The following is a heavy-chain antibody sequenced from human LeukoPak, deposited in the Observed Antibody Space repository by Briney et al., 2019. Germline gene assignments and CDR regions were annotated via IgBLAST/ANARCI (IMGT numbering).Heavy chain of an antibody. CDR1: GGSISSGGYY. Sequence: TASETLSLTCTVSGGSISSGGYYWSWIRQHPGKGLEWIGYIYYSGSTYYNPSLKSRVTISVGTSKNQFSLKLSSVTAADTAVYYCARARNQQLGYYYYYMDVWGKGTTVTVSS. J-gene: IGHJ6*03. CDR2: IYYSGST. D-gene: IGHD6-13*01. CDR3: ARARNQQLGYYYYYMDV. V-gene: IGHV4-31*03.